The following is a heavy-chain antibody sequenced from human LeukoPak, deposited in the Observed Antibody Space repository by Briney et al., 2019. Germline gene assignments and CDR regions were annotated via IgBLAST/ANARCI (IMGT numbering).Heavy chain of an antibody. Sequence: ASVEVSCKASGYTFTGYYMHWVRQAPGQGLEWMGWINPNSGGTNYAQKFQGWVTMTRDTSISTAYMELSRLRSDDTAVYYCARAMVRGVNWFDPWGQGTLVTVSS. CDR1: GYTFTGYY. CDR2: INPNSGGT. J-gene: IGHJ5*02. CDR3: ARAMVRGVNWFDP. D-gene: IGHD3-10*01. V-gene: IGHV1-2*04.